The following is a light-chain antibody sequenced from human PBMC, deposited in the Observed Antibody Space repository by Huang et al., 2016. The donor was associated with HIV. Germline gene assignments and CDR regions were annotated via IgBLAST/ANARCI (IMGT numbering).Light chain of an antibody. J-gene: IGKJ4*01. CDR1: QSVSHY. CDR2: GAS. V-gene: IGKV3-11*01. CDR3: QESDTWPRLT. Sequence: IVLTQSPASLSLSPGESDTLSCRASQSVSHYLAGYQHKPGQPPRLLIYGASRRATDIPTRFNGSGSGTDVTLTISSLEAEDSAVYYCQESDTWPRLTLGGGTKVEIK.